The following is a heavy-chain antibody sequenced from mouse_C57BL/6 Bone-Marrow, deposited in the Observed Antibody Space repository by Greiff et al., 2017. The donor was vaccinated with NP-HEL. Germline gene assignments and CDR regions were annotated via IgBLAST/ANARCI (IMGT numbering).Heavy chain of an antibody. D-gene: IGHD1-1*01. Sequence: QVQLQQPGAELVKPGASVKMSCKASGYTFTSYWITWVKQRPGQGLAWIGDIYPGSGSTNYNEKFKSKATLTVDTSSSTAYMQLSSLTSEDSAVYYCARGGTTVVARVWGTGTTVTVSS. CDR1: GYTFTSYW. V-gene: IGHV1-55*01. J-gene: IGHJ1*03. CDR2: IYPGSGST. CDR3: ARGGTTVVARV.